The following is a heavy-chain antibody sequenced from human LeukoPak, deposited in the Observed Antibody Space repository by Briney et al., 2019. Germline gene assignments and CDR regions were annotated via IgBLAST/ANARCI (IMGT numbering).Heavy chain of an antibody. CDR2: ISYDGSNK. CDR1: GFTFGDYA. Sequence: QSGGSLRLSCTASGFTFGDYAMSWVRQAPGKGLGWVAVISYDGSNKYYADSVKGRFTISRDNSKNTLYLQMNSLRAEDTAVYYCAKDSFYYDSSGYYYGSAFDIWGQGTMVTVSS. D-gene: IGHD3-22*01. V-gene: IGHV3-30*04. CDR3: AKDSFYYDSSGYYYGSAFDI. J-gene: IGHJ3*02.